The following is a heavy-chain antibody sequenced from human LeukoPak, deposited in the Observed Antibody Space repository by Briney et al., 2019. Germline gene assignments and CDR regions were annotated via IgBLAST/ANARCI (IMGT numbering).Heavy chain of an antibody. V-gene: IGHV1-8*01. CDR2: MNPVSGKA. J-gene: IGHJ4*02. D-gene: IGHD1/OR15-1a*01. CDR1: GCTFTNFD. CDR3: ARAPMGTAPLY. Sequence: ASVKVSCKASGCTFTNFDINWARQAPGQGLEWMGWMNPVSGKAGSAQKFQGRVTLTRDTSISTAYMEVSSLRFDDTAFYYCARAPMGTAPLYWGQGTLVTVSS.